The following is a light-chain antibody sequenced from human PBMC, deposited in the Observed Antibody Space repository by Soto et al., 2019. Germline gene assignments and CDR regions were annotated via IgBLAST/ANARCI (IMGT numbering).Light chain of an antibody. CDR2: GAS. CDR1: QSVGSD. CDR3: QQYNDWLT. V-gene: IGKV3-15*01. J-gene: IGKJ3*01. Sequence: IVMTQSPATLSVSPGERATLSCRASQSVGSDLAWYQQKPGQAPRPLIYGASTRAAGIPARFSCSGSGTDFTLTISSLQSEDFAVYYCQQYNDWLTFGPGTKVDMK.